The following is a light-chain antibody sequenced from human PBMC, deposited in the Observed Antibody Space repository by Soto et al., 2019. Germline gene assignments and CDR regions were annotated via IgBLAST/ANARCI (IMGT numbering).Light chain of an antibody. CDR2: AAP. J-gene: IGKJ1*01. V-gene: IGKV1-39*01. CDR3: QQSYSTPWT. Sequence: DIQMNLSPSSLSASVEDIVTITCRGSQSISSYLNWHQQKPGKPPKLLIYAAPSLQSGVPSRFSGSGSGTDFTLTISSLQPEDFATYYCQQSYSTPWTFGQGTQVDIK. CDR1: QSISSY.